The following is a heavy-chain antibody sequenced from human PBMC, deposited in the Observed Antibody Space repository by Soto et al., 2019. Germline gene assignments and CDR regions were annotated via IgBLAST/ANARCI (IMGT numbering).Heavy chain of an antibody. D-gene: IGHD1-26*01. CDR1: GFTFSHYA. CDR3: AMAGELYYFDY. CDR2: ISSSGSST. Sequence: EVQLLESGGGLVQPGGSLRLSCAASGFTFSHYAMSWVRQAPGKGLEWVSSISSSGSSTYYADSVKGRVTISTDHSKNILYLQMDNLRVEDTAIYYCAMAGELYYFDYRGQGTLLSVSS. J-gene: IGHJ4*02. V-gene: IGHV3-23*01.